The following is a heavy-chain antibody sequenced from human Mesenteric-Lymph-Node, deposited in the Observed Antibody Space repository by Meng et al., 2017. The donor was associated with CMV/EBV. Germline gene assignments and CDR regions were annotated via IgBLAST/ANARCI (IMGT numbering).Heavy chain of an antibody. CDR3: ARDSVSYDSSGYYYGLDY. CDR2: IKQDGSEK. Sequence: GGSLRLSCVVSRFTFSTYWMSWVRQAPGKGLEWVASIKQDGSEKYYVDSVKGRFTISRDNSKNTLYLQMNSLRAEDTAVYYCARDSVSYDSSGYYYGLDYWGQGTLVTVSS. J-gene: IGHJ4*02. D-gene: IGHD3-22*01. CDR1: RFTFSTYW. V-gene: IGHV3-7*01.